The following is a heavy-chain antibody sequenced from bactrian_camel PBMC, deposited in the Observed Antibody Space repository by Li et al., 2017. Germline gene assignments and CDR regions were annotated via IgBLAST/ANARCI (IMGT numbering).Heavy chain of an antibody. CDR2: IDSGSGTT. J-gene: IGHJ4*01. D-gene: IGHD3*01. V-gene: IGHV3S1*01. Sequence: QVQLVESGGRSVQAGGSLRLSCAASGFSFGTYWMYWVRQAPGKGLEWVSSIDSGSGTTYYADSVKGRFTISQDNAKRTLYLQMNSLKTEDTAVYYCKADCVWEGYAGIDEDTYWGHGTQVTVS. CDR1: GFSFGTYW. CDR3: KADCVWEGYAGIDEDTY.